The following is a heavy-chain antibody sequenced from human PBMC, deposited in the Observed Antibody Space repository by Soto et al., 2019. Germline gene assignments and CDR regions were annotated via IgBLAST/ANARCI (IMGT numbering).Heavy chain of an antibody. D-gene: IGHD3-10*01. J-gene: IGHJ4*02. CDR1: GGSIGSYY. V-gene: IGHV4-59*08. Sequence: PSETLSLTCTVSGGSIGSYYWSWIRQSPGKGLEWIGYISYSGTTNYNPSLNSRVTISVDTSKNQFSLRLSSVTAADTAVFYCARQFYGSGSYPFDHWGQGTLVTVSS. CDR3: ARQFYGSGSYPFDH. CDR2: ISYSGTT.